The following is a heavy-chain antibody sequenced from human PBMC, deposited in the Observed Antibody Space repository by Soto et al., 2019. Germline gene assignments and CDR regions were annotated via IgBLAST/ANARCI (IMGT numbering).Heavy chain of an antibody. D-gene: IGHD2-2*01. V-gene: IGHV3-15*02. CDR3: TTWRREKSCTSVSCYGDGAY. CDR1: GFTFNSAW. J-gene: IGHJ4*02. Sequence: EVPLVESGGALVKPGESLTLSCAASGFTFNSAWMTWVRQAPGKGLEWVGRIKSKTDGGTIDYAAPVKGRFTISRDDSKNTLYLQMNSLKTEDPAVYYCTTWRREKSCTSVSCYGDGAYWGQGTLVTVSS. CDR2: IKSKTDGGTI.